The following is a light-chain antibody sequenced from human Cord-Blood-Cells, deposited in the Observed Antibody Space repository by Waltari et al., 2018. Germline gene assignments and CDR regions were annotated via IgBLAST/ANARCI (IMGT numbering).Light chain of an antibody. J-gene: IGKJ1*01. CDR1: QSISSW. CDR3: QQYNSYWT. V-gene: IGKV1-5*03. CDR2: KAY. Sequence: DIQMTQSPSTLSASVGDRVTITCPASQSISSWLTWYQQKPGKAPKLLIYKAYSLESGVPSRFSGSGSGTEFTLTISSLQPDDFATYYCQQYNSYWTFGQGTKVEIK.